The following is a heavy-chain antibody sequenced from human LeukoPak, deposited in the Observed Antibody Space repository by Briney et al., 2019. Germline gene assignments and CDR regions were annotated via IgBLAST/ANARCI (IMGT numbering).Heavy chain of an antibody. CDR1: GFTLSSYA. V-gene: IGHV3-23*01. Sequence: GGSLRLSCAASGFTLSSYAMSWVRQAPGKGLEWVSAISGSGGSTYYADSVKGRFTISRDNSKNTLYLQMNSLRAEDTAVYYCAKVGRALIAAAAQNWFDPWGQGTLVTVSS. CDR2: ISGSGGST. J-gene: IGHJ5*02. CDR3: AKVGRALIAAAAQNWFDP. D-gene: IGHD6-13*01.